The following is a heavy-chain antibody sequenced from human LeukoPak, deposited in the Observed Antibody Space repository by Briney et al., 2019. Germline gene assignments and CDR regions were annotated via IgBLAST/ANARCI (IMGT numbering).Heavy chain of an antibody. CDR1: GFTFRNFP. V-gene: IGHV3-64D*06. Sequence: GGSLRLSCSASGFTFRNFPMHWVRQAPRKGLEYVAAISANGDDTYYKDSVKGRFTISRDNYKNTLNLQLSSLKSDDTAVYYCVKEDSAYYDYWGQGTLSPSPQ. CDR3: VKEDSAYYDY. CDR2: ISANGDDT. D-gene: IGHD5-18*01. J-gene: IGHJ4*02.